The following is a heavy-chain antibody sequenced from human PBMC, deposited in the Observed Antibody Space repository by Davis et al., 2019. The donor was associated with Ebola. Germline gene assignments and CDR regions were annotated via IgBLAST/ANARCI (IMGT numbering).Heavy chain of an antibody. D-gene: IGHD1-26*01. J-gene: IGHJ4*02. V-gene: IGHV1-18*01. Sequence: ASVKVSCQASGYTFTSYGISWVRQAPGQGLEWMGWISAYNGNTNYAQKLQGRVTMTTDTPTSTAYMELRSLRSDDTAVYYCARDQWGGSYFYWGQGTLVTVSS. CDR3: ARDQWGGSYFY. CDR1: GYTFTSYG. CDR2: ISAYNGNT.